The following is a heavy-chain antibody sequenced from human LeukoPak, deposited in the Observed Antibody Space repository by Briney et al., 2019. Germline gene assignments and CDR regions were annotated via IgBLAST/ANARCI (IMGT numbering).Heavy chain of an antibody. D-gene: IGHD3-22*01. J-gene: IGHJ2*01. Sequence: GESLKISCKGSGYSFTTYWIGWVRQMPGKGLEWMGIIYPGDSETRYSPSFQGQVIISPDKSTSTAYLQWSSLKASDTAMYYCASQTGDSSGYRYWYFDLWGRGTLVTVSS. CDR2: IYPGDSET. CDR3: ASQTGDSSGYRYWYFDL. V-gene: IGHV5-51*01. CDR1: GYSFTTYW.